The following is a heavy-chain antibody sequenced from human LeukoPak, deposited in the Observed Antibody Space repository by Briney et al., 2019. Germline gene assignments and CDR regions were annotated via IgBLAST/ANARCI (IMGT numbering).Heavy chain of an antibody. Sequence: PSETLSLTCTVSGGSISSGGYYWSWIRQHPGKGLEWIGYIYYSGSTYYNPSLKSRVTISVDTSKNQFSLKLSSVTAADTAVCYCARDPDGDSPFDYWGQGTLVTVSS. CDR2: IYYSGST. D-gene: IGHD4-17*01. CDR3: ARDPDGDSPFDY. V-gene: IGHV4-31*03. J-gene: IGHJ4*02. CDR1: GGSISSGGYY.